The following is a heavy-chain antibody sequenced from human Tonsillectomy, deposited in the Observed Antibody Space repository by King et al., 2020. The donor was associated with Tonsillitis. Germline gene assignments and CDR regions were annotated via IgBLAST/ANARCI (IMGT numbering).Heavy chain of an antibody. CDR2: IWYDVSKK. CDR3: ARDGKYYGLWSGTFDP. J-gene: IGHJ5*02. CDR1: GFPFSSYV. Sequence: VQLVQSGGGVVQPGSSLRLSCAASGFPFSSYVMHWVRQAPGKGLEWVATIWYDVSKKYYADSVKGRFSISRDNSKNTVFLQINSLRVEDTALYYCARDGKYYGLWSGTFDPWGQGTLVTVSS. V-gene: IGHV3-33*01. D-gene: IGHD3-3*01.